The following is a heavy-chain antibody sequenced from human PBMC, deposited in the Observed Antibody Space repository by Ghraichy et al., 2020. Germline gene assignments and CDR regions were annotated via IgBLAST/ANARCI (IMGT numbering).Heavy chain of an antibody. J-gene: IGHJ4*02. CDR1: GGSISSRSYY. D-gene: IGHD3-22*01. V-gene: IGHV4-39*01. CDR2: INYSGST. Sequence: SETLSLTCTVSGGSISSRSYYWGWIRQPPGKGLEWIGSINYSGSTYYNPSLKSRVTISVDTSENQLSLKLSSVTAADTAVYYCARQIEDYYDSSPYFDYWGQGTLVTVSS. CDR3: ARQIEDYYDSSPYFDY.